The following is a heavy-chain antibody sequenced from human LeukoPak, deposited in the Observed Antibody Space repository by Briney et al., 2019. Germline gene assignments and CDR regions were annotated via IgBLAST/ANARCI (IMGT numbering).Heavy chain of an antibody. CDR3: ARGYYSDSSGSPCC. D-gene: IGHD3-22*01. V-gene: IGHV1-2*02. CDR1: GYTFTSYY. Sequence: ASVKVSCKASGYTFTSYYMHWVRQAPGQGLEWMGWSNPNSGGTNYAQKFQGRVTMTRDTSISTAYMELSRLRSDDTAVYYCARGYYSDSSGSPCCWGQGTLVTVSS. CDR2: SNPNSGGT. J-gene: IGHJ1*01.